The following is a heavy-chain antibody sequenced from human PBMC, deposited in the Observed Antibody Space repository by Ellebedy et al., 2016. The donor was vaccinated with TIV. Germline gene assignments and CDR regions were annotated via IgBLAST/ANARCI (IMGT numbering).Heavy chain of an antibody. CDR2: IYYSGRT. Sequence: GSLRLXXTVSGGSISGSGYYWGWIRQPPGKGLEWIGSIYYSGRTHYNPSLMSRVTISVDTSKNQFSLRLSSVTAADTAVYYCARAPNSGSYYDWYFDLWGRGTLVTVSS. D-gene: IGHD1-26*01. V-gene: IGHV4-39*01. CDR3: ARAPNSGSYYDWYFDL. J-gene: IGHJ2*01. CDR1: GGSISGSGYY.